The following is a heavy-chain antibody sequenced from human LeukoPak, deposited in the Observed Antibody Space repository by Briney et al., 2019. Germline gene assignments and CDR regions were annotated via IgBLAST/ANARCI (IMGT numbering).Heavy chain of an antibody. CDR2: IRYDGSNK. CDR3: AKVRAYCSSTSCPPAG. J-gene: IGHJ4*02. Sequence: GGSLRLSCAASGFTFSSYAMSWVRQAPGKGLEWVAFIRYDGSNKYYADSVKGRFTISRDNSKNTLYLQMNSLRAEDTAVYYCAKVRAYCSSTSCPPAGWGQGTLVTVSS. D-gene: IGHD2-2*01. CDR1: GFTFSSYA. V-gene: IGHV3-30*02.